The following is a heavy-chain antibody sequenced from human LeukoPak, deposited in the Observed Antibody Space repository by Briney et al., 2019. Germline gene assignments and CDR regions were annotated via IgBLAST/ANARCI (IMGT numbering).Heavy chain of an antibody. D-gene: IGHD6-19*01. CDR1: GFTFRSFA. CDR3: ARGSAVADIYFDY. V-gene: IGHV3-23*01. J-gene: IGHJ4*02. CDR2: INGNDYRT. Sequence: GGSLRLSCAASGFTFRSFAMSWVRQAPGKGLEWVSSINGNDYRTFYADSVKGRFTISRDNSKNTLYLQINSLRAEDTAVYFCARGSAVADIYFDYWGQGTLVTVSS.